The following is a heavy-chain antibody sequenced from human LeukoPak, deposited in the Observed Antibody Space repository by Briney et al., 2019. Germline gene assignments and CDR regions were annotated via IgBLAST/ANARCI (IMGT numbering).Heavy chain of an antibody. CDR1: GFTFSSYW. CDR3: ARVRRQQHDAFDI. Sequence: GGSVRLSCAASGFTFSSYWMSWVRQAPGKGLEWVANIKQDGSEKYYVDSVKGRFTISRDNAKNSLYLQMNSLRAEDTAVYYCARVRRQQHDAFDIWGQGTMVTVSS. CDR2: IKQDGSEK. V-gene: IGHV3-7*01. J-gene: IGHJ3*02. D-gene: IGHD6-13*01.